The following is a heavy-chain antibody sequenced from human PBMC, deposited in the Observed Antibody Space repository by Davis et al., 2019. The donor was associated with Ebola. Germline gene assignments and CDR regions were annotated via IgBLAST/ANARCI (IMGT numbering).Heavy chain of an antibody. Sequence: AASVKVSCKASGYTFTSYYIYWVRQAPGQGLEWMGVINPNSGGTSYPQRFQGRVTVTRDTSTTTVYMDLSSLRSEDTALYYCTTPGGQDSGYDVFDIWGQGTMVTVSS. CDR2: INPNSGGT. CDR3: TTPGGQDSGYDVFDI. D-gene: IGHD5-12*01. CDR1: GYTFTSYY. J-gene: IGHJ3*02. V-gene: IGHV1-46*03.